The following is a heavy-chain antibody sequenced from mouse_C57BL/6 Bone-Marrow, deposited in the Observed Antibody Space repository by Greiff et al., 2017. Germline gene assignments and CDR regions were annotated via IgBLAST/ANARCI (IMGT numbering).Heavy chain of an antibody. CDR1: GYTFTSYW. J-gene: IGHJ4*01. CDR3: AREYYGSYAMDY. Sequence: QVQLQQPGAELVKPGASVKMSCKASGYTFTSYWITWVKQRPGQGLEWIGDIYPGSGSTNYNEKFKSKATLTVDTSSSPAYMQLSSLTSEDSAVYYCAREYYGSYAMDYWGQGTSVTVSS. D-gene: IGHD1-1*01. V-gene: IGHV1-55*01. CDR2: IYPGSGST.